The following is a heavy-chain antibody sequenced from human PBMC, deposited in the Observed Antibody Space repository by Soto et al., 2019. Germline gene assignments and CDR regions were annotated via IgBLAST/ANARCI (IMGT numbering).Heavy chain of an antibody. Sequence: SETLSLTCAVSGGSISTGAYSWSWIRQPPGNGLEWIGYIYHSGSAYYNPSLKSRVTMSVDRSKNQFSLKLSSVTAADTAVYYCARGKWSSPEDYWGQGTLVTVSS. CDR2: IYHSGSA. CDR3: ARGKWSSPEDY. J-gene: IGHJ4*02. CDR1: GGSISTGAYS. D-gene: IGHD2-8*01. V-gene: IGHV4-30-2*01.